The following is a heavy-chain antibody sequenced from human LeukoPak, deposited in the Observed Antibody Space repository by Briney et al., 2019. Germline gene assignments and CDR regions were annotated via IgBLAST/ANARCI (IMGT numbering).Heavy chain of an antibody. Sequence: SETLSLTCTVSGGSVSSDSYYWSWIRQPPGKGPEWIGYIYYSGSTNYNPSLKSRVTISVNTSKNQFSLKLSSVTAADTAVYYCARENADVGYYYYGMDVWGQGTTVTASS. V-gene: IGHV4-61*01. J-gene: IGHJ6*02. CDR1: GGSVSSDSYY. CDR2: IYYSGST. CDR3: ARENADVGYYYYGMDV.